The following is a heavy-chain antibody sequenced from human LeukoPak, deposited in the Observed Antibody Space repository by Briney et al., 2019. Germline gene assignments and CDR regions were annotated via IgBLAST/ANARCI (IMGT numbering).Heavy chain of an antibody. J-gene: IGHJ4*02. V-gene: IGHV3-48*03. CDR2: ISSSGSTI. CDR1: GFTFSSYE. D-gene: IGHD6-19*01. Sequence: GGSLRLSCAASGFTFSSYEMNWVRQAPGKGLEWVSYISSSGSTIYYADFVKGRFTISRDNSKNTLYLQMNSLRVEDTAVYYCAKHYSSGWYTSDNWGQGTLVTVSS. CDR3: AKHYSSGWYTSDN.